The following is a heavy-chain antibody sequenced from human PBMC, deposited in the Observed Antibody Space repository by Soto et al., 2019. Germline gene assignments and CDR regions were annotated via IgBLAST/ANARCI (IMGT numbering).Heavy chain of an antibody. Sequence: SVKVSCKASGGSPSTNPISWVRQAPGQGLEWMGGTGSGTGPGNHAQKFQGRLTVTADKSTSTVYMELTNLSSEDTAVYYCARRHSGGFFRFFDSWGQGTLVTVSS. D-gene: IGHD2-15*01. J-gene: IGHJ4*02. CDR3: ARRHSGGFFRFFDS. CDR1: GGSPSTNP. CDR2: TGSGTGPG. V-gene: IGHV1-69*06.